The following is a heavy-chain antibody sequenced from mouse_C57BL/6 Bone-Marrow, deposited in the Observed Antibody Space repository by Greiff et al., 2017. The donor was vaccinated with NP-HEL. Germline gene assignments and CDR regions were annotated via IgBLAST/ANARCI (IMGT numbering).Heavy chain of an antibody. CDR1: GYTFTSYW. Sequence: QVQLQQPGAELVKPGASVKLSCKASGYTFTSYWMHWVKQRPGQGLEWIGMIHPNSGSTNYNEKFKSKATLTVDKSSSTAYMQLSRLTSEDSAVYYCARSGSNYSFDYWGQGTTLTVSS. CDR2: IHPNSGST. CDR3: ARSGSNYSFDY. D-gene: IGHD2-5*01. V-gene: IGHV1-64*01. J-gene: IGHJ2*01.